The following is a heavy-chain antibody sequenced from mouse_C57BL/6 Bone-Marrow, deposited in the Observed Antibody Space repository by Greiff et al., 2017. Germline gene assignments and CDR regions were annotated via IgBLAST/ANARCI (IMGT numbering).Heavy chain of an antibody. V-gene: IGHV1-55*01. CDR2: IYPGSGST. J-gene: IGHJ2*01. Sequence: VQLQHPGAELVKPGASVKMSCKASGYTFTSYWITWVKQRPGQGLEWIGDIYPGSGSTNYNEKFKSKATLTVDTSSSTAYMELSSLTSEDSAVYYCARLGLITTVVYFDYWCQGTTLTVSS. CDR1: GYTFTSYW. D-gene: IGHD1-1*01. CDR3: ARLGLITTVVYFDY.